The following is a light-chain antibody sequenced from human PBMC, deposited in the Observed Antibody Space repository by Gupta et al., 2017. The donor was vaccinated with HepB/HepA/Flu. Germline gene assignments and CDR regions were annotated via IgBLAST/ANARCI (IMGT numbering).Light chain of an antibody. CDR3: MKDTHGNSDT. J-gene: IGKJ2*01. Sequence: VVTQSPLSLPVTLGQPASISCRSTHSRVSSHGNTYLNWVQQRPGQSQRRRIDKVSNRDSGVPDRVSGSGSGTDFTLKISRVEAEDVGFEDCMKDTHGNSDTFGQGTKLEIK. CDR2: KVS. CDR1: HSRVSSHGNTY. V-gene: IGKV2-30*01.